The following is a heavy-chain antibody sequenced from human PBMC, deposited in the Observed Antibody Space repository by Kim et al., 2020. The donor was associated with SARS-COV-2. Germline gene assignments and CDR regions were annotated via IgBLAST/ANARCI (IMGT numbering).Heavy chain of an antibody. CDR3: AKGGARPFFQSGAAFDY. CDR1: GFTFSSYA. V-gene: IGHV3-23*01. CDR2: ISGSGGST. J-gene: IGHJ4*02. D-gene: IGHD6-13*01. Sequence: GGSLRLSCAASGFTFSSYAMSWVRQAPGKGLEWVSAISGSGGSTYYADSVKGRFTISRDNSKNTLYLQMNSLRAEDTAVYYCAKGGARPFFQSGAAFDYWGQGPLVT.